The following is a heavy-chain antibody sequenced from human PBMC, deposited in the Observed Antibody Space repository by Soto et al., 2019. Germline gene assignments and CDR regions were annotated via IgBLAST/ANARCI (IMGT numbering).Heavy chain of an antibody. J-gene: IGHJ1*01. CDR2: ISYDGSNK. CDR1: GFTFSSYA. CDR3: ARDFPIVVVVAAVQH. V-gene: IGHV3-30-3*01. D-gene: IGHD2-15*01. Sequence: QVQLVEPGGGVVQPGRSLRLSCAASGFTFSSYAMHWVRQAPGKGLEWVAVISYDGSNKYYADSVKGRFTISRDNSKNTLYLQMNSLRAEDTAVYYCARDFPIVVVVAAVQHWGQGTLVTVSS.